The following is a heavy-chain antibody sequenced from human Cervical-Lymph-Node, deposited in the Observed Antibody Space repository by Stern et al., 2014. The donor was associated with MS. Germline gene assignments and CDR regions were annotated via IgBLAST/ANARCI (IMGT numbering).Heavy chain of an antibody. CDR3: TKAWDS. CDR1: GYTFISDD. J-gene: IGHJ5*01. V-gene: IGHV1-8*01. Sequence: QVQLVQSGAEVRKPGASVRVSCKTSGYTFISDDINCVRQATGQGLEWMGWMNPDSGDTGYAQKFHGRLTITGAPSTNTASMDFTSLSSEDSAVYYCTKAWDSWGQGTLVTVSS. CDR2: MNPDSGDT.